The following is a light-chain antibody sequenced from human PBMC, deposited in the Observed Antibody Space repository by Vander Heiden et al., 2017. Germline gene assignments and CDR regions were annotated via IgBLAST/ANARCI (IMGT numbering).Light chain of an antibody. J-gene: IGLJ2*01. V-gene: IGLV3-1*01. CDR3: QAWDSSTAV. Sequence: SYELTQPPSVSVSPGQTASITCSGDKLGDKYACWYQQKPAQSHGLFIYQDSKRASGIPGRFSGSNSGSTATLTISGTQARDEGDYYSQAWDSSTAVFGGGTKLSGL. CDR1: KLGDKY. CDR2: QDS.